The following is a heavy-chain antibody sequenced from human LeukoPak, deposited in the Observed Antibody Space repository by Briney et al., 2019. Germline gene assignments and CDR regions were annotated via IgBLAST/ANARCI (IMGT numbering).Heavy chain of an antibody. CDR1: GYTFTSYG. D-gene: IGHD2-2*01. Sequence: GASVKVSCKASGYTFTSYGISWVRQAPGQGLEWMGWISAYNGNTNYAQKLQGRVTMTTDTSTSTAYMELRSLRSDDTAVYYCARDPRYCSSTSCYDYYYGMDVWGQGTTVTVSS. V-gene: IGHV1-18*01. J-gene: IGHJ6*02. CDR3: ARDPRYCSSTSCYDYYYGMDV. CDR2: ISAYNGNT.